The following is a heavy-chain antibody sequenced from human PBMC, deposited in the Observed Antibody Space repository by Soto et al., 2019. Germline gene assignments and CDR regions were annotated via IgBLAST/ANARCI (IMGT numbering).Heavy chain of an antibody. CDR1: GLTVSVYG. Sequence: PAGSLKLARAACGLTVSVYGVTGACQTPGTGLEWVSAISGSGSTTYYADSVKGRFTISRDDSKNILFLQMNSLRAEDTAVYYCVTRSRGLQSSPHLLDSWRQGTLVTGSS. V-gene: IGHV3-23*01. J-gene: IGHJ4*02. CDR3: VTRSRGLQSSPHLLDS. D-gene: IGHD4-4*01. CDR2: ISGSGSTT.